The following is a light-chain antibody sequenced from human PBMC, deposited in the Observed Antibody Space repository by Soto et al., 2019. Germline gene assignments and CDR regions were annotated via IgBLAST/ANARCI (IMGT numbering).Light chain of an antibody. CDR1: QTLNGW. V-gene: IGKV1-5*03. J-gene: IGKJ1*01. Sequence: SQMIQYPSTLSASVGGKITITWGASQTLNGWLGWCQQKPGKAPKLLIYKASSLESGVPSRFSGTESGTEFTLTISSLQPDDSATYYCKQYSSDPWTFGQGTKV. CDR3: KQYSSDPWT. CDR2: KAS.